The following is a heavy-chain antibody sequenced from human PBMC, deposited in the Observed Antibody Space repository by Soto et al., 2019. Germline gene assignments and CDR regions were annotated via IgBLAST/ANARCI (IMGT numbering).Heavy chain of an antibody. D-gene: IGHD2-2*02. CDR3: AKGVALGYCTSTSCHNYSMDV. J-gene: IGHJ6*03. Sequence: DVPLGESGRGLVQPGRSLRLSCSASGFTFDDYAMHWVRQAPGKGREWVSGISWNSGSIAYADSVKGRFTISRDNAKNTLYLQMNSLRAEDTALYYCAKGVALGYCTSTSCHNYSMDVWGKGTTVTVSS. V-gene: IGHV3-9*01. CDR1: GFTFDDYA. CDR2: ISWNSGSI.